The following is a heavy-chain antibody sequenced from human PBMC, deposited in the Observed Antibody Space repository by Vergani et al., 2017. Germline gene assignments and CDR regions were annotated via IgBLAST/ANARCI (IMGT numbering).Heavy chain of an antibody. Sequence: QVQLVQSGAEVKKPGSSVKVSCKASGGTFSSYAISWVRQAPGQGLEWMGGIIPIFGTANYAQKFQGRVTITADESTSTAYMELSSLRSEDTAVYYCACNIVVVPAAISAPGGWFDPWGQGTLVTVSS. CDR1: GGTFSSYA. D-gene: IGHD2-2*01. CDR2: IIPIFGTA. V-gene: IGHV1-69*01. CDR3: ACNIVVVPAAISAPGGWFDP. J-gene: IGHJ5*02.